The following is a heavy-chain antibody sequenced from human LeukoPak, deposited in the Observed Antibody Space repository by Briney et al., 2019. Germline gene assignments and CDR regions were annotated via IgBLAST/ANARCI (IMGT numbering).Heavy chain of an antibody. V-gene: IGHV4-59*01. CDR2: IYYSGST. J-gene: IGHJ4*02. CDR1: GGSISSYY. D-gene: IGHD3-10*01. Sequence: SETLSLTCTVSGGSISSYYWSWIRQPPGKGLEWIGYIYYSGSTNYNPSLKSRVTISVDTSKNQFSPKLSSVTAADTAVYYCARLTWVDRAMVRGGGVLDYWGQGTLVTVSS. CDR3: ARLTWVDRAMVRGGGVLDY.